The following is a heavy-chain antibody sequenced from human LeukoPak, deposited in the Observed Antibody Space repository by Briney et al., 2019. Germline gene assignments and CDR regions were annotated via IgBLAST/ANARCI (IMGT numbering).Heavy chain of an antibody. Sequence: ASVKVSCKAPGYTFTSYSINWVRQAPGQGLEGMGGISGYNANRNYAQKLKGRVTMTTDTSTRTVVVELRRLRSDDTAVYYCARYLSVGISGLYSQYMGVWGKGTTVTVSS. D-gene: IGHD2-15*01. V-gene: IGHV1-18*01. CDR2: ISGYNANR. CDR3: ARYLSVGISGLYSQYMGV. CDR1: GYTFTSYS. J-gene: IGHJ6*03.